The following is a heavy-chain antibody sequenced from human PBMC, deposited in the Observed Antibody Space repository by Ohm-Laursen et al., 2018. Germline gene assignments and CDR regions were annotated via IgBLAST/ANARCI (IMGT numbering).Heavy chain of an antibody. CDR3: AKTRYFSRGSCDFDY. D-gene: IGHD2-15*01. J-gene: IGHJ4*02. CDR2: ISGSGGST. V-gene: IGHV3-23*01. CDR1: GFTFDDFA. Sequence: SLRLSCTASGFTFDDFAMHWVRQAPGKGLEWVSAISGSGGSTYYTDSVKGRFTISRDNSKNTLYLQMNGLRAEDTAVYYCAKTRYFSRGSCDFDYWGQGTLVTVSS.